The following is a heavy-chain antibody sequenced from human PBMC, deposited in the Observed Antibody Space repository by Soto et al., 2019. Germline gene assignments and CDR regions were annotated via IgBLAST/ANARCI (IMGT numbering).Heavy chain of an antibody. V-gene: IGHV1-46*03. CDR2: INPSGGST. Sequence: QVQLVQSGAEVKKPGASVKVSCKASGYTFTSYYMHWVRQAPGQGLEWMGIINPSGGSTSYAQKFQGRVTMTRDTSTGTVYMELSSLRSEDTAVYYCARGTMVRGGGGVGYYYYYMDVWGKGTTVTVSS. CDR1: GYTFTSYY. J-gene: IGHJ6*03. CDR3: ARGTMVRGGGGVGYYYYYMDV. D-gene: IGHD3-10*01.